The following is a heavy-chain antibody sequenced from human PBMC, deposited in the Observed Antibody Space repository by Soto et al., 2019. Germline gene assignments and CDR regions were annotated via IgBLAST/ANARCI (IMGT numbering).Heavy chain of an antibody. CDR2: INTDGTYT. J-gene: IGHJ4*02. CDR1: GLSFRNYW. CDR3: AGFGYDWNGWD. V-gene: IGHV3-74*01. Sequence: EMQLVESGGGLVQPGGSLRLPCVASGLSFRNYWVHWVRQAPGKGLEWVSRINTDGTYTSNADPVKGRFTISRDNAKNTLYLQMNSLRVEDTAVYFCAGFGYDWNGWDWGPGTLVTVSS. D-gene: IGHD1-20*01.